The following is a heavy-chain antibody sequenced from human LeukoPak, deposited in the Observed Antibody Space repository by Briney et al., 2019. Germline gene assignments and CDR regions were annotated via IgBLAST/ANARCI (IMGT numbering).Heavy chain of an antibody. J-gene: IGHJ6*04. V-gene: IGHV1-18*04. Sequence: GASVTVSCMASGYTFTSYGISWVRQAPGQGLEGMGWISAYNGNTNYAQKLQDRVTMTPHTSTSKAYMELRRLRSNDTAVYYCARDRIAAAVSYYYGMDVWGKETTVSVS. CDR2: ISAYNGNT. CDR3: ARDRIAAAVSYYYGMDV. CDR1: GYTFTSYG. D-gene: IGHD6-13*01.